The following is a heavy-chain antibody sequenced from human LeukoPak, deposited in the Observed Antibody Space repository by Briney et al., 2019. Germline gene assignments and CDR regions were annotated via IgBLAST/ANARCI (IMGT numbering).Heavy chain of an antibody. CDR2: INHSGST. J-gene: IGHJ4*02. Sequence: SQTLSLTCAVYVGPYSGYYWSWIRQPPGKGLEWIGEINHSGSTNYNQSLKSGVTISVDTSKNQFFLKLRSVTAADTAVYYCARRLWWDRDYYFDYWGQGTLVTVSS. CDR1: VGPYSGYY. CDR3: ARRLWWDRDYYFDY. D-gene: IGHD2-21*01. V-gene: IGHV4-34*01.